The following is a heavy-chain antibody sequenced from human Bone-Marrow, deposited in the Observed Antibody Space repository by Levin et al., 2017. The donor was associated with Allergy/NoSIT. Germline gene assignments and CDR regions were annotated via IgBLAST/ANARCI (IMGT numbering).Heavy chain of an antibody. CDR2: IIWNGESM. J-gene: IGHJ6*02. Sequence: GGSLRLSCAATGFSFDDHALHWVRQVPGKGLEWVSGIIWNGESMGYADSVKGRFTISRDNAKKSLYLQMNDLRAEDTALYYCVRDVYLGQWPQYGMDVWGQGTTVTVSS. V-gene: IGHV3-9*01. CDR1: GFSFDDHA. CDR3: VRDVYLGQWPQYGMDV. D-gene: IGHD6-19*01.